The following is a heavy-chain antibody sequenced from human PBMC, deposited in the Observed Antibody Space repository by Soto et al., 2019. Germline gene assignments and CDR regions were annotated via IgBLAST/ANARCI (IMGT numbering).Heavy chain of an antibody. CDR3: ARDSNAWLPYQGIDV. CDR1: GGSIDYYY. V-gene: IGHV4-59*01. D-gene: IGHD3-9*01. Sequence: PSETLSLTCTVSGGSIDYYYWSWIRQPPGKGLEWLGYISDSGSTRYNPSLRSRVTISVDTSKNQFSLNLNSVTAADTAVYYCARDSNAWLPYQGIDVWGQGTTVTVSS. J-gene: IGHJ6*02. CDR2: ISDSGST.